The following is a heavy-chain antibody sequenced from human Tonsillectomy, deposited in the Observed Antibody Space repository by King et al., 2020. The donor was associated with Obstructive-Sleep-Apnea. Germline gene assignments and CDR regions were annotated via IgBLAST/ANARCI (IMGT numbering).Heavy chain of an antibody. CDR1: GFTFSHYA. CDR2: ISYDGHNK. CDR3: ARGRLVGAIDY. Sequence: VQLVESGGGVVQPGRSLRLSCAASGFTFSHYAVHWVRQAPGKGLDWVAVISYDGHNKYYADSVKGRFTISRDISKSTLFLQMNSLRAEDTAVYYCARGRLVGAIDYWGQGTLVTVSS. J-gene: IGHJ4*02. V-gene: IGHV3-30-3*01. D-gene: IGHD1-26*01.